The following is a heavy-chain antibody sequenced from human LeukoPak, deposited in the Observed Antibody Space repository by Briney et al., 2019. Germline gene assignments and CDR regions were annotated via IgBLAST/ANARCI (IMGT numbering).Heavy chain of an antibody. CDR2: IKTKTDGGTI. CDR3: ATDRPWRGVY. V-gene: IGHV3-15*01. CDR1: GSPFSNAW. Sequence: GGSLRLSCAASGSPFSNAWMNWVRQAPGKGLEWVGRIKTKTDGGTIDYAGPVKGRFTISRDDSKNTLYLQMNSLKTEDTAVYYCATDRPWRGVYWGQGTLVTVSS. J-gene: IGHJ4*02. D-gene: IGHD3-10*01.